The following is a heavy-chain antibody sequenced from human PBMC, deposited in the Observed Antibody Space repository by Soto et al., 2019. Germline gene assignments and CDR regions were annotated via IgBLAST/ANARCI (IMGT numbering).Heavy chain of an antibody. J-gene: IGHJ6*02. Sequence: SETLSLTCAVYGGSFSGYYWSWIRQPPGKGLEWIGEINHSGSTNYNPSLKSRVTISVDTSKNQFSLKLSSVTAADTAVYYCARQVHLRYFDWLYSYGMDVWGQGTTVTVSS. CDR2: INHSGST. D-gene: IGHD3-9*01. V-gene: IGHV4-34*01. CDR1: GGSFSGYY. CDR3: ARQVHLRYFDWLYSYGMDV.